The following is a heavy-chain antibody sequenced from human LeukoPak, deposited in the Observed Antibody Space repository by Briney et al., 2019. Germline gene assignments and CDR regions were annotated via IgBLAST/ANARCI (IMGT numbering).Heavy chain of an antibody. Sequence: ASVKVSCKAFGYTFTSYYMHWLRQAPGQGLEWMGIINPSGGSTSYAQKFQGRVTMTRDTSTSTVYMELSSLRSDDTAVYYCARGLLYHPAKGFPNYYYYYMDVWGKGTTVTVSS. V-gene: IGHV1-46*01. CDR2: INPSGGST. J-gene: IGHJ6*03. D-gene: IGHD3-3*01. CDR3: ARGLLYHPAKGFPNYYYYYMDV. CDR1: GYTFTSYY.